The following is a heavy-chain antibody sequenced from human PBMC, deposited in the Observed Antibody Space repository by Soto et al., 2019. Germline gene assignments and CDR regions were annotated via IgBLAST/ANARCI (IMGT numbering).Heavy chain of an antibody. D-gene: IGHD5-18*01. CDR1: GFTFSCFL. CDR3: ARANGYLNSHLDS. CDR2: VNLDGSRP. J-gene: IGHJ4*02. V-gene: IGHV3-74*01. Sequence: GGSLRLSCAASGFTFSCFLMYWVRQAPGKGLVWVSRVNLDGSRPTFADSVKGRFTISRDNAKNTLYLQMNSLRAEDTAVYYCARANGYLNSHLDSWGQGTLVTVSS.